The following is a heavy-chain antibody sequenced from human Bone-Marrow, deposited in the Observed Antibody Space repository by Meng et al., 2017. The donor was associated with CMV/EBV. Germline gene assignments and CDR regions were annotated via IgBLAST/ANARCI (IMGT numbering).Heavy chain of an antibody. V-gene: IGHV4-34*01. D-gene: IGHD1-26*01. CDR2: INHSGST. Sequence: SETLSLTCAVYGGSFSGYYWSWIRQPPGKGLEWIGEINHSGSTNYNPSLKSRVTISVDTSKNQFSLKLSSVTAADTAVYYCARWGGAAFDIWGQGTMVTVSS. J-gene: IGHJ3*02. CDR1: GGSFSGYY. CDR3: ARWGGAAFDI.